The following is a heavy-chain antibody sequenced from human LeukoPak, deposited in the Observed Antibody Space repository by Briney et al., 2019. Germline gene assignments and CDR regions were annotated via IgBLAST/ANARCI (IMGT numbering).Heavy chain of an antibody. J-gene: IGHJ4*02. CDR2: ISAYNGNT. V-gene: IGHV1-18*01. Sequence: ASVKVSCKASGYTFTSYGISWVRQAPGQGLEWMGWISAYNGNTNYAQRLQGRVTMTTDTSTSTAYMELRSLRSDDTAVYYCARYTCSSTSCYSQDFDYWGQGTLVTVSS. D-gene: IGHD2-2*02. CDR1: GYTFTSYG. CDR3: ARYTCSSTSCYSQDFDY.